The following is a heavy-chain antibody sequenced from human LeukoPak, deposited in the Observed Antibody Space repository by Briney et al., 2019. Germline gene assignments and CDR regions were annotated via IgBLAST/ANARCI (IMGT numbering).Heavy chain of an antibody. CDR2: ISGSGGST. CDR1: GFTFRSYA. Sequence: GGSLRLSCAASGFTFRSYAMSWVRQAPGKGLEWVSAISGSGGSTYYADSVKGRFTISRDNSKKTLYLQMNSLRAEDTAVYYCARVPAAIYYYYGMDVWGQGTTVTVSS. V-gene: IGHV3-23*01. J-gene: IGHJ6*02. CDR3: ARVPAAIYYYYGMDV. D-gene: IGHD2-2*01.